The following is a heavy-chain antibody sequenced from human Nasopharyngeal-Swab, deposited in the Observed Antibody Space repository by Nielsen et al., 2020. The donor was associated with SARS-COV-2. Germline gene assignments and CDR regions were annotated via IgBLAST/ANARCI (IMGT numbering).Heavy chain of an antibody. CDR3: ARAGRARKKGKGRGP. J-gene: IGHJ5*02. V-gene: IGHV1-2*06. D-gene: IGHD1-26*01. Sequence: WVRQAPGQGLEWMGRIDPNTGGTSSAQIFQGRVTMTRDTSISTVYIEVTSLTSDDTAVYYCARAGRARKKGKGRGPGGQGNIGTFSS. CDR2: IDPNTGGT.